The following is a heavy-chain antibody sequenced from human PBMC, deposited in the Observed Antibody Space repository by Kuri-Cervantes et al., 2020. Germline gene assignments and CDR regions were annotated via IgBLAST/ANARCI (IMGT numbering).Heavy chain of an antibody. CDR2: INHSGST. CDR3: ARQEAVAGNLDY. CDR1: GGSFSGYY. J-gene: IGHJ4*02. D-gene: IGHD6-19*01. Sequence: GSLRLSCAVYGGSFSGYYWSWIRQPPGKGLEWIGEINHSGSTNYNPSLKSRVTISVDTSKNQFSLKLSSVTAADTAVYYCARQEAVAGNLDYWGQGTLVTVSS. V-gene: IGHV4-34*01.